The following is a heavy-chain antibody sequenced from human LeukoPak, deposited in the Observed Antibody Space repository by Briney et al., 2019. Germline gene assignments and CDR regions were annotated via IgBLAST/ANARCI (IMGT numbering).Heavy chain of an antibody. J-gene: IGHJ4*02. CDR2: INPYNGDT. D-gene: IGHD3-10*01. CDR1: GYTFTGYG. V-gene: IGHV1-18*01. Sequence: ASVKVSCKASGYTFTGYGFSWVRQAPGQGLEWMGWINPYNGDTNYAQRLQGRVTLTTDTFTSTAYMELRSLRPDDTAVYYCARDGSGSWNDYWGQGTLVTVSS. CDR3: ARDGSGSWNDY.